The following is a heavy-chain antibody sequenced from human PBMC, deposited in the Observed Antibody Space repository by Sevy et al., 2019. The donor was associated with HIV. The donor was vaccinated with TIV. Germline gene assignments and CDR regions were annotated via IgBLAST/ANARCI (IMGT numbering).Heavy chain of an antibody. CDR2: INWNSGNI. CDR3: AKAISIEAGIAAVGTGIFDF. J-gene: IGHJ4*02. Sequence: GGSLRLSCAASGFTFDEYGMHWVRQAPGKGLEWVSGINWNSGNIGYADSVKGRFTISRDNAKNSLYLQMNSLRAEDTALYYWAKAISIEAGIAAVGTGIFDFWGQGTLVTVSS. D-gene: IGHD6-13*01. CDR1: GFTFDEYG. V-gene: IGHV3-9*01.